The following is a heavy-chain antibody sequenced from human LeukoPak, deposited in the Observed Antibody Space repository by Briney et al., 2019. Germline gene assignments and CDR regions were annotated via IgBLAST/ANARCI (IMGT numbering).Heavy chain of an antibody. D-gene: IGHD3-9*01. J-gene: IGHJ4*02. CDR3: ARANRYYDILTGYFWAFDY. CDR1: GGSISSGSYY. Sequence: SQTLSLTCTVSGGSISSGSYYWSWIRQPAGKGLEWIGRIYTSGSTNYNPSLKSRVTISVDTSKNQFSLKLSSVTAAATAVYYCARANRYYDILTGYFWAFDYWGQGTLVTVSS. CDR2: IYTSGST. V-gene: IGHV4-61*02.